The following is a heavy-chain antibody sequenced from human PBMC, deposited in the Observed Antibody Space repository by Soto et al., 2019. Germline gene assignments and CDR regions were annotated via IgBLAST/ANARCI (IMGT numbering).Heavy chain of an antibody. Sequence: QVQLVESGGGVVQPGRSLRLSCAASGFTFSSYGRHWVRQAPGKGLEWVAVIWYDGSNKYYADSVKGRFTISRDNSQNTLYLQMNSVRAEDGAVYYCASDDGGGTLDYWGQGTLVTVSS. CDR1: GFTFSSYG. CDR3: ASDDGGGTLDY. D-gene: IGHD3-16*01. J-gene: IGHJ4*02. V-gene: IGHV3-33*01. CDR2: IWYDGSNK.